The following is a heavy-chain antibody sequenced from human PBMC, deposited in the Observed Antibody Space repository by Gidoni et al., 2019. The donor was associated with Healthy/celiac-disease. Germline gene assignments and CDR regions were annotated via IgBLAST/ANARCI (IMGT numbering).Heavy chain of an antibody. CDR3: ARGRYYYDSSGYYY. CDR2: INHSGST. CDR1: VGSCSGYY. J-gene: IGHJ4*02. V-gene: IGHV4-34*01. Sequence: QVQLQQWGAGLLKPSETLSLTCAVYVGSCSGYYWCWIRQPPEKGLEWIGKINHSGSTNYNPSLNRRVTIAVDTSKNQFSLMLSSVTAADAAVYYCARGRYYYDSSGYYYWGQGTLVTVSS. D-gene: IGHD3-22*01.